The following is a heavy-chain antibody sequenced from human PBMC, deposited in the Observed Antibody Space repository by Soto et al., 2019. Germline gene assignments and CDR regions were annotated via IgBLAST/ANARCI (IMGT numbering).Heavy chain of an antibody. CDR2: ISWNGARI. V-gene: IGHV3-20*04. J-gene: IGHJ4*02. Sequence: EVQLVESGGRVERPGGSLRLSCGASGFTFDDYAMSWVRQVPGKGLEWVSGISWNGARIGYADSVKGRFTISRDNAKNSLYLQMNSLRAGDTALYYCARDSHPEGFDYWGQGTLVTVSS. CDR3: ARDSHPEGFDY. CDR1: GFTFDDYA.